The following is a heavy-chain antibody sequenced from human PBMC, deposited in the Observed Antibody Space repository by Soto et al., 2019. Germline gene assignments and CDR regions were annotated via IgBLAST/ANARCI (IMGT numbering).Heavy chain of an antibody. V-gene: IGHV3-23*01. CDR3: AKDHLIVVVPAATNLPDAFDI. CDR2: ISGSGGST. D-gene: IGHD2-2*01. J-gene: IGHJ3*02. CDR1: GFTFSSYA. Sequence: GGSLRLSCAASGFTFSSYAMSWVRQAPGKGLEWVSAISGSGGSTYYADSVKGRFTISRDNSKNTRYLQMNSLRAEDTAVYYCAKDHLIVVVPAATNLPDAFDIWGQGTMVTVSS.